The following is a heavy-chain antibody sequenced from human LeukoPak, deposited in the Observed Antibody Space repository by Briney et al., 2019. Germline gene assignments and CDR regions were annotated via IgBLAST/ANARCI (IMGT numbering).Heavy chain of an antibody. CDR1: GYSFTSYW. D-gene: IGHD3-22*01. CDR3: ARLGYYDSSGYLTYFDY. V-gene: IGHV5-51*01. J-gene: IGHJ4*02. CDR2: IYPGDSDT. Sequence: GESLQISCKGSGYSFTSYWIGWVRQMPGKGLEWMGIIYPGDSDTRYSPSFQGQVTISADKSISTAYLQWSSLKASDTAMYYCARLGYYDSSGYLTYFDYWGQGTLVTVSS.